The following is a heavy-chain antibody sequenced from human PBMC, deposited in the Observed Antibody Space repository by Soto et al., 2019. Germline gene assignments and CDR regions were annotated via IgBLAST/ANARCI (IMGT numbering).Heavy chain of an antibody. D-gene: IGHD6-13*01. V-gene: IGHV3-30*02. CDR3: ARAGSSSWDMDV. J-gene: IGHJ6*02. CDR1: GFTFSGYT. Sequence: GGSLRLSCAASGFTFSGYTIHWVRQAPGKGLEWLALIWFDGSNKYYADSVKGRFTISRDNAKNTLYLQMNSLRTEDTALYYCARAGSSSWDMDVWGQGTTVTVSS. CDR2: IWFDGSNK.